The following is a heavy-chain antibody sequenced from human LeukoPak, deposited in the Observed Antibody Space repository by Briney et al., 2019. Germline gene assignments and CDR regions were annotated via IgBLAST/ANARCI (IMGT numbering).Heavy chain of an antibody. Sequence: ASVKVSCKASGYTFTSYGISWVRQAPGQGLEWMGWISAYNGNTNYAQKLQGRVTMTTGTSTSTAYMELRSLRSDDTAMYYCARRGGKNYGDYLLYYYYMDVWGKGTTVTVSS. V-gene: IGHV1-18*01. CDR1: GYTFTSYG. J-gene: IGHJ6*03. CDR3: ARRGGKNYGDYLLYYYYMDV. CDR2: ISAYNGNT. D-gene: IGHD4-17*01.